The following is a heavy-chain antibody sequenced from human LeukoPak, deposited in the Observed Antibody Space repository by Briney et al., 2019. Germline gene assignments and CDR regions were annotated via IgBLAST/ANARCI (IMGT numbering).Heavy chain of an antibody. CDR2: ISASGGST. J-gene: IGHJ4*02. CDR3: AKGQRSSGNYPYFDY. D-gene: IGHD1-26*01. V-gene: IGHV3-23*01. CDR1: GGTFSSYA. Sequence: SCKASGGTFSSYAMNWVRQAPGKGLEWVSTISASGGSTYYADSVKGRFTISRDNSKNTLFLQMNSLRAEDTAVYYCAKGQRSSGNYPYFDYWGQGTLVTVSS.